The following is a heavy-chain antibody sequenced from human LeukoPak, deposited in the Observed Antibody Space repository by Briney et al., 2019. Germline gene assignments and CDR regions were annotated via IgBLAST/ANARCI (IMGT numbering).Heavy chain of an antibody. Sequence: GGSLRLSCAASGFTFSSYNMNWVRQAPGKGLEWVSYISGRSDTIYYANSVKGRFIISRDNARNSLSLQMDSLRVEDTAVYYCVRFCGGNSCFDYWGQGILVTVST. CDR3: VRFCGGNSCFDY. CDR1: GFTFSSYN. J-gene: IGHJ4*02. CDR2: ISGRSDTI. D-gene: IGHD4-23*01. V-gene: IGHV3-48*01.